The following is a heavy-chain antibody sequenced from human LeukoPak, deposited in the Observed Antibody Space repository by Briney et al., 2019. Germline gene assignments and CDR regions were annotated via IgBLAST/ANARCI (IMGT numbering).Heavy chain of an antibody. CDR3: ARGEYDFWSGLPFDP. CDR2: INPNSGGT. J-gene: IGHJ5*02. CDR1: GYTFTGYY. V-gene: IGHV1-2*02. Sequence: GASVKVSCKASGYTFTGYYMHWVRQAPGQGLEWMGWINPNSGGTNYAQKFQGRVTMTRDTSISTAYMELSRLRSDDTAVCYCARGEYDFWSGLPFDPWGQGTLVTVSS. D-gene: IGHD3-3*01.